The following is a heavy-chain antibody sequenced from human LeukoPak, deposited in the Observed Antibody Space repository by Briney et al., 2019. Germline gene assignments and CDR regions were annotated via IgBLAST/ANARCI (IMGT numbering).Heavy chain of an antibody. CDR1: GYTFTSYG. V-gene: IGHV1-18*01. Sequence: ASVKVSCKASGYTFTSYGTSWVRQAPGQGLEWMGWISAYNGNTNYAQKLQGRVTMTTDTSTSTAYMELRSLRSDDTAVYYCARVEYYYDSSGYFPPDYWGQGTLVTVSS. CDR3: ARVEYYYDSSGYFPPDY. J-gene: IGHJ4*02. CDR2: ISAYNGNT. D-gene: IGHD3-22*01.